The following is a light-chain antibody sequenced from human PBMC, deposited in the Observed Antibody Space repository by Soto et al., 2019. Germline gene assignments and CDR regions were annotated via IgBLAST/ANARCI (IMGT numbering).Light chain of an antibody. V-gene: IGLV2-11*01. CDR3: YSYAGSSTGV. J-gene: IGLJ3*02. CDR1: NSDVGGYNF. Sequence: QSALTQPRSVSGSPGQSVTISCTGTNSDVGGYNFVSWYQQHPDKAPKLMIYDVNKRPSGVPDRFSGSKSGNTASLSISGLQAEDEADYYCYSYAGSSTGVFGGGTKLTVL. CDR2: DVN.